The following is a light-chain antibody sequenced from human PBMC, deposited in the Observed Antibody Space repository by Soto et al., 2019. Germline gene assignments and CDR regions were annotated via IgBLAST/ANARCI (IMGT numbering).Light chain of an antibody. V-gene: IGKV1-5*03. Sequence: DIQMTQSPSTLSASVGDRVTITCRASQSISSWLAWYQQKPGIAPNLLIYKASNLESGVPSRFSGSGSGTEFTLTISSLQPDDFATYYCQQYNSYPYTFGQGTKLEIK. CDR1: QSISSW. CDR3: QQYNSYPYT. CDR2: KAS. J-gene: IGKJ2*01.